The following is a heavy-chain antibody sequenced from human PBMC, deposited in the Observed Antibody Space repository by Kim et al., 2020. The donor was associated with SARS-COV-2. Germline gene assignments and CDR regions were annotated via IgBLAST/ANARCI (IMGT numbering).Heavy chain of an antibody. J-gene: IGHJ4*02. D-gene: IGHD3-22*01. CDR3: ARRSGDTSGYYRH. Sequence: SNPSFQGNVTISTDKSIDTAYLQWSSLKASDTAMYYCARRSGDTSGYYRHWGQGTLVTVSS. V-gene: IGHV5-10-1*01.